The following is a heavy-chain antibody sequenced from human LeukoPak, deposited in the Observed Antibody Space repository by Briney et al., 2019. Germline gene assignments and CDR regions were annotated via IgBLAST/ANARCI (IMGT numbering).Heavy chain of an antibody. CDR3: ARGIGYYDSSGTIDY. Sequence: GGSLRLSCAASGFTFSSYGMHWVRQAPGKGLEWVAVVWYDGSKKYSADSVKGRITISRDDSKNTLYLQMNSLRAEDTAVYYCARGIGYYDSSGTIDYWGQGTLVTVSS. V-gene: IGHV3-33*01. CDR1: GFTFSSYG. CDR2: VWYDGSKK. J-gene: IGHJ4*02. D-gene: IGHD3-22*01.